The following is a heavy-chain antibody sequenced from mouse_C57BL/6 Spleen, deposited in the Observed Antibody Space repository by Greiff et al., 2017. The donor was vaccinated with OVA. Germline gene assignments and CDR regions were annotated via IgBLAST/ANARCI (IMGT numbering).Heavy chain of an antibody. CDR2: IDPNSGVT. Sequence: QVQLQQSGAELVKPGASVKLSCKASGYTFTSYWMHWVKQRPGRGLEWIGRIDPNSGVTKYNEKFKSKATLTVDKPSSTAYMQLSSLTSEDSAVYYCARGTKVVAKGDMDYWGQGTSVTVSS. CDR1: GYTFTSYW. V-gene: IGHV1-72*01. CDR3: ARGTKVVAKGDMDY. J-gene: IGHJ4*01. D-gene: IGHD1-1*01.